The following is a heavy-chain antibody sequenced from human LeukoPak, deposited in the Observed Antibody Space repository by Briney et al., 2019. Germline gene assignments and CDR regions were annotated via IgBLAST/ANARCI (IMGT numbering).Heavy chain of an antibody. J-gene: IGHJ4*02. CDR1: GFTFEDYA. CDR2: ISWDSDTI. V-gene: IGHV3-9*01. Sequence: GGSLRLSCAASGFTFEDYAMHWVRQAPGKGLEWVSGISWDSDTIAYADSVKGRFTTSRDNSKNTLYLQMNSLRAEDTAVYYCARDREWELPGYWGQGTLVTVSS. D-gene: IGHD1-26*01. CDR3: ARDREWELPGY.